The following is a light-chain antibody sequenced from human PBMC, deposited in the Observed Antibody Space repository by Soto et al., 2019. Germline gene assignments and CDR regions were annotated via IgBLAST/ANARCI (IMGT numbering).Light chain of an antibody. J-gene: IGLJ1*01. Sequence: QSVLTQPASVSGSPGQSITISCTGTSSDVGGYNYVSWYQQHPGKAPKLMIYEVSNRPSGVSIRFSGSKSGNTASLTISGLQAEDEADYYCSSYTSSTSLDVFGTGTRSPS. CDR3: SSYTSSTSLDV. CDR2: EVS. V-gene: IGLV2-14*01. CDR1: SSDVGGYNY.